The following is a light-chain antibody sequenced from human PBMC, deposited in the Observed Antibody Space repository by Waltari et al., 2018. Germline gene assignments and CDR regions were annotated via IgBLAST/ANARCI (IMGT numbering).Light chain of an antibody. J-gene: IGLJ2*01. Sequence: SLELSQPPSVSVSPGQTASITCSGDGLGDKFPTWYQKKPGQSHLLVMFQNNRRPSGLPDRFSGYKSGNTATLTISGTETMDEADYYCQAWDSFTVVFGGGTKLAVL. V-gene: IGLV3-1*01. CDR3: QAWDSFTVV. CDR2: QNN. CDR1: GLGDKF.